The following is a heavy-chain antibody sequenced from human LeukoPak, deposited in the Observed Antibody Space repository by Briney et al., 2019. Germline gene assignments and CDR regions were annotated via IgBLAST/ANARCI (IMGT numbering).Heavy chain of an antibody. CDR3: ARDRGTWNDDGFDY. V-gene: IGHV4-59*12. CDR1: GVSISSYY. D-gene: IGHD1-1*01. J-gene: IGHJ4*02. CDR2: IYHSGST. Sequence: SETLSLTCTVSGVSISSYYWSWIRQPPGKGLEWIGSIYHSGSTYYNPSLKSRVTISVDTSKNQFSLKLSSVTAADTAVYYCARDRGTWNDDGFDYWGQGTLVIVSS.